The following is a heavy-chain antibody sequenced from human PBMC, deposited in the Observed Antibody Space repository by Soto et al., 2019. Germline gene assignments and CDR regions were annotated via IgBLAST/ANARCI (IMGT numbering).Heavy chain of an antibody. Sequence: PGWSLRLSCAASGFIFSSYEMNWVRQAPGNTLEWVSYISSSGDSSYYADSVKGRFTISRDNARKSLYLQMNSLRAEDTAVYYCARVYCSTTTCHVQAFDSWGQGTLVTVSA. D-gene: IGHD2-2*01. J-gene: IGHJ4*02. CDR3: ARVYCSTTTCHVQAFDS. CDR2: ISSSGDSS. V-gene: IGHV3-48*03. CDR1: GFIFSSYE.